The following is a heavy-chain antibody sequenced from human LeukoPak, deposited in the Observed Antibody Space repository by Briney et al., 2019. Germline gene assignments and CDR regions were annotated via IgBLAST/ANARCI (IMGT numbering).Heavy chain of an antibody. CDR1: VGSISSSSYY. V-gene: IGHV4-39*07. CDR3: ARAAFGSSYYHFDY. Sequence: LETLSLTCLVSVGSISSSSYYWGWIRQPPGKGLEWIGCIYYRGRTYYNPSLKRRVTISVDTSKNQFSLKLSAVTAADTAVYCCARAAFGSSYYHFDYWGQGTLVTVSS. J-gene: IGHJ4*02. D-gene: IGHD6-13*01. CDR2: IYYRGRT.